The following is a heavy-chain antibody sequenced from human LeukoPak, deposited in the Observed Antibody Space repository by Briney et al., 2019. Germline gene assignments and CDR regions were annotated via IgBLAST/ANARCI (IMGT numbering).Heavy chain of an antibody. CDR2: ISAYNGNT. V-gene: IGHV1-18*01. CDR1: GYTFTSYG. CDR3: ARGGSYDILTGYYTPYYYYGMDV. J-gene: IGHJ6*02. Sequence: ASVKVSCKASGYTFTSYGISWARQAPGQGLEWMGWISAYNGNTNYAQKLQGRVTMTTDTSTSTAYMELRSLRSDDTAVYYCARGGSYDILTGYYTPYYYYGMDVWGQGTTVTVSS. D-gene: IGHD3-9*01.